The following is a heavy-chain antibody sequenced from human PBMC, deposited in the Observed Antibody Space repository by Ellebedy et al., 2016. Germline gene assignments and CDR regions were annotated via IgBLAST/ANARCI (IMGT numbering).Heavy chain of an antibody. Sequence: GGSLRLXXAASGFTFSTYWMHWVRQAPGKGLVWVSRVNEDGSTTNYANSVRGRFTISRDSAKNTLYLQMNSLTGEDTAVYYCASIRFDYWGRGTLVTISS. J-gene: IGHJ4*02. CDR3: ASIRFDY. V-gene: IGHV3-74*01. CDR2: VNEDGSTT. CDR1: GFTFSTYW.